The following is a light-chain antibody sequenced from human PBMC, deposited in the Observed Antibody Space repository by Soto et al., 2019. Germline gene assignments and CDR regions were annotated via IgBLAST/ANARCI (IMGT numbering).Light chain of an antibody. J-gene: IGLJ3*02. CDR3: SSYTSTITVV. CDR2: EVS. Sequence: QSALTQPASVSGSPGQSITLSCTGTSSDIGGSNYVSWYQLHPGKAPKLMIYEVSNRPSGVSNRFSDSKSGNTASLTISGLQADDEADYYCSSYTSTITVVFGGGTKLTVL. V-gene: IGLV2-14*01. CDR1: SSDIGGSNY.